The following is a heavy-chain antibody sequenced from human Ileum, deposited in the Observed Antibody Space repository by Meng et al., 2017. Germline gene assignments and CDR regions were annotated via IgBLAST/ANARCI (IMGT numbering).Heavy chain of an antibody. J-gene: IGHJ4*02. Sequence: QGELGQSGAVVKKPGASVKVSCKASGHALTSYYMHWVRQGPGQGLEGMGIINPSGGSTSYAQKFQGRVTMTRDTSTSTVYMELSSLRSEDTAVYYCARVGAVASFDYWGQGTLVTVSS. CDR2: INPSGGST. CDR3: ARVGAVASFDY. CDR1: GHALTSYY. V-gene: IGHV1-46*01. D-gene: IGHD6-19*01.